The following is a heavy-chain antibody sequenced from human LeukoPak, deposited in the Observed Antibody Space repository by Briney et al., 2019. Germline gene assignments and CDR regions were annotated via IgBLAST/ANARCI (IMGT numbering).Heavy chain of an antibody. CDR2: IPYDGSNT. V-gene: IGHV3-30*18. CDR1: GFSFSSYG. Sequence: PGRSLRLSCAASGFSFSSYGMHWVRQAPGKGLEWVAVIPYDGSNTYYADSVKGRFTISRDNSKNTLYLQMNSLRAEDTAVYYCAKDQVEDIAVQLDYWGQGTQVTVSS. J-gene: IGHJ4*02. D-gene: IGHD6-19*01. CDR3: AKDQVEDIAVQLDY.